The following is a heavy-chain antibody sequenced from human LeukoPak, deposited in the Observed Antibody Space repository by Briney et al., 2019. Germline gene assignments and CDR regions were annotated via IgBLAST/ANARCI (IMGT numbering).Heavy chain of an antibody. J-gene: IGHJ4*02. CDR1: GYTLTELS. CDR2: FDPEDGET. Sequence: ASVKVSCKVSGYTLTELSMHWVRQAPGKGLEWMGGFDPEDGETIYAQKFQGRVTMTGDTSTDTAYMELSSLRSEDTAVYYCATAAKGYSYGFFDYWGQGTLVTVSS. CDR3: ATAAKGYSYGFFDY. V-gene: IGHV1-24*01. D-gene: IGHD5-18*01.